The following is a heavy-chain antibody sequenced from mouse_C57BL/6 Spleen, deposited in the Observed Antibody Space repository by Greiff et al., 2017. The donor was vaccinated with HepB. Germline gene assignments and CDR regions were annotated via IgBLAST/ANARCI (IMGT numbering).Heavy chain of an antibody. D-gene: IGHD1-1*01. CDR3: ARWDYGSSPAMDY. CDR1: GYAFSSSW. V-gene: IGHV1-82*01. Sequence: VQLVESGPELVKPGASVKISCKASGYAFSSSWMNWVKQRPGKGLEWIGRIYPGDGDTNYNGKFKGKATLTADKSSSTAYMQLSSLTSEDSAVYFCARWDYGSSPAMDYWGQGTSVTVSS. CDR2: IYPGDGDT. J-gene: IGHJ4*01.